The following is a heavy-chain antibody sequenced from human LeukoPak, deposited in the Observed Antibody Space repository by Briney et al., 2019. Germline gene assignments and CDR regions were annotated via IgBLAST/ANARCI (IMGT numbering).Heavy chain of an antibody. CDR1: GFTLSRYG. CDR3: AKDRDPVVNTDYYYGMNV. J-gene: IGHJ6*02. D-gene: IGHD4-17*01. Sequence: PGRSLRLSCAASGFTLSRYGMHWVRQAPGKGLEWVAAISYDTSNEYYADSVKGRFTISRDNSKNTLYLQMNSLGGEDSAVYYCAKDRDPVVNTDYYYGMNVWGQGTTVTVSS. V-gene: IGHV3-30*18. CDR2: ISYDTSNE.